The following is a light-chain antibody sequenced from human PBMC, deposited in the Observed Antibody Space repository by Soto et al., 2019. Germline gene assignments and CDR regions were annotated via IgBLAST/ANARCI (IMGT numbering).Light chain of an antibody. V-gene: IGKV1-39*01. Sequence: DIQMTQSPPSLSASVGDRVTITCRASQSLSSSLNWYQQKPGKAPKLLIYAASSLQSGVPSRFSGSGSATDFTLTISNLQPEDFATYYCQHSYIFTYTFGQGTKLELK. CDR2: AAS. J-gene: IGKJ2*01. CDR1: QSLSSS. CDR3: QHSYIFTYT.